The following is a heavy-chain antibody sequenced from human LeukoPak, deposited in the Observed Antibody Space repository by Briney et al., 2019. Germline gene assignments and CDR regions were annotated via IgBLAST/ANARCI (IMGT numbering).Heavy chain of an antibody. J-gene: IGHJ3*01. V-gene: IGHV4-34*01. Sequence: PSETLSLTCAVYGGPFTGYFWSWIRQPPGKGLEWIGEINHGGSINYNPSLKSRVTISRDTSKNQFSLNLYSVTAADAAVYYCAKVYSSSSRDSFDVWGPGTMVTVSS. CDR2: INHGGSI. CDR3: AKVYSSSSRDSFDV. CDR1: GGPFTGYF. D-gene: IGHD6-6*01.